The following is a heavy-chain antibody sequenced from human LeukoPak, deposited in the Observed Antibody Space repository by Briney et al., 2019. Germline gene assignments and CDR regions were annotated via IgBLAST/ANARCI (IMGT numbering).Heavy chain of an antibody. CDR3: ARDPGTMVRGVIIGWFDP. D-gene: IGHD3-10*01. V-gene: IGHV3-23*01. J-gene: IGHJ5*02. CDR1: GFTFSSYG. CDR2: ISGSGGST. Sequence: GGSLRLSCAASGFTFSSYGMSWVRQTPGKGLEWVSAISGSGGSTYYADSVKGRFTISRDNSKNTLYLQMNSLRAEDTAVYYCARDPGTMVRGVIIGWFDPWGQGTLVTVSS.